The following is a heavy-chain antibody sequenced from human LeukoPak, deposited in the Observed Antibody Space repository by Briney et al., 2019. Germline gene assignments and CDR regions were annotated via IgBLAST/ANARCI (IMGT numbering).Heavy chain of an antibody. D-gene: IGHD3-22*01. V-gene: IGHV4-31*03. J-gene: IGHJ5*02. CDR1: GGSISSGGYY. Sequence: SETLSLTCTVSGGSISSGGYYWSWIRQHPGKGLEWIGYIYYSGSTYYNPSLKSRVTISVDTSKNQLSLKLSSVTAADTAVYYCARGSGGYDSSGYKPWGQGTLVTVSS. CDR2: IYYSGST. CDR3: ARGSGGYDSSGYKP.